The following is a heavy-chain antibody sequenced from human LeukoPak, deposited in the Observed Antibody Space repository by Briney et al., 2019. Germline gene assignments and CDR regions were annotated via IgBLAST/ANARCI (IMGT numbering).Heavy chain of an antibody. D-gene: IGHD2-8*01. Sequence: VASVKVSCKASGYTFTSYGISWVRQAPGQGLEWMGWISAYNGNTNYAQKLQGRVTMTTDTSTSTAYMELRSLRSDDTAVYYCAREIAPHCTNGVCYIFDYWGQGTLVTVSS. CDR3: AREIAPHCTNGVCYIFDY. CDR1: GYTFTSYG. CDR2: ISAYNGNT. J-gene: IGHJ4*02. V-gene: IGHV1-18*01.